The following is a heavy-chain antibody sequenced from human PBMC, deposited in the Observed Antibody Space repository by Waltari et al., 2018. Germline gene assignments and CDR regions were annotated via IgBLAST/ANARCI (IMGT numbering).Heavy chain of an antibody. Sequence: EVQLVESGGGLVQPGGSLRLSCAASGFSFSDHYMDWVRQAPGKGVWGVPRIENKAKSYTVEYAASVKGRFIISRDDSMNSLYLQMNNLKTEDTAMYFCARGYCVSNSCYCGDSWGQGTLVTVSS. CDR1: GFSFSDHY. D-gene: IGHD2-2*01. J-gene: IGHJ4*02. CDR2: IENKAKSYTV. V-gene: IGHV3-72*01. CDR3: ARGYCVSNSCYCGDS.